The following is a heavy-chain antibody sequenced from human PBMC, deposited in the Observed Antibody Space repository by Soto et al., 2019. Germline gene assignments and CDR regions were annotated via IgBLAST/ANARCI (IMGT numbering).Heavy chain of an antibody. CDR3: ARGDYDFLFGFPRYYYDVKDV. D-gene: IGHD3-3*01. CDR1: GDSASTNSAA. V-gene: IGHV6-1*01. Sequence: SQALSLTCARSGDSASTNSAAWKWITASPSKGLEWLGRTYYRCKWYNDYAVSVKSRITITPDTSKHEFSLQRNSVTPEATAVYYCARGDYDFLFGFPRYYYDVKDVSSRGTTVTGSS. CDR2: TYYRCKWYN. J-gene: IGHJ6*04.